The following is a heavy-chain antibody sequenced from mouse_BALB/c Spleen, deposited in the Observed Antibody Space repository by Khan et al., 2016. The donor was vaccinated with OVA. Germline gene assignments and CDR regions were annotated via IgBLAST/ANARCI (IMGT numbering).Heavy chain of an antibody. Sequence: QVQLKESGAELVRPGVSVKISCKGSGYTFTDFTMHWVKQSHAMSLEWIGVISTYYGDANYNQKFKDKATMTVDKSSNTAYMDLARLTSEDSAIXYWARGGGGDRFLYWGQGTLVTVSA. CDR2: ISTYYGDA. V-gene: IGHV1S137*01. CDR1: GYTFTDFT. J-gene: IGHJ3*01. CDR3: ARGGGGDRFLY.